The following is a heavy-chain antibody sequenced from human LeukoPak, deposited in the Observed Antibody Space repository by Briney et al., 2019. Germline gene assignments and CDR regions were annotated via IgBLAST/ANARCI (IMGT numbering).Heavy chain of an antibody. CDR2: INHSGST. J-gene: IGHJ4*02. CDR3: ARRNPWSGRDY. V-gene: IGHV4-34*01. D-gene: IGHD3-3*01. CDR1: GGSFSGYY. Sequence: SETLSLTCAVYGGSFSGYYWSWIRQPPGEWLEWIGEINHSGSTNYNPSLKSRVTISVDTSKNQFSLKLSSVTAADTAVYYCARRNPWSGRDYWGQGTLVTVSS.